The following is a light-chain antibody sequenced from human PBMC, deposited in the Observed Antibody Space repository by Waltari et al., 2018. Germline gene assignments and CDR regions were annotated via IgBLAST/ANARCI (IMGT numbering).Light chain of an antibody. Sequence: DIQMTQSPSSLSASVGARVTITCRASQGISYYLAWFQQKPGRAPKPLIFGASSLESGVPSRFSGSGSWTYFTLTINSLEADDFETYYCQQYNTFPPTFGGGTKV. CDR2: GAS. CDR1: QGISYY. J-gene: IGKJ4*01. CDR3: QQYNTFPPT. V-gene: IGKV1-16*01.